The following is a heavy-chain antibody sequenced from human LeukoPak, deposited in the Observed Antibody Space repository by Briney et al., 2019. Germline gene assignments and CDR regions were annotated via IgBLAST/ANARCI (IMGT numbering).Heavy chain of an antibody. CDR2: ISYSDGTT. D-gene: IGHD3-10*01. CDR1: GFTFSSYA. CDR3: AKPATFSGYYFDY. J-gene: IGHJ4*02. Sequence: GSLRLSCPASGFTFSSYAMSWVRQAPGKGLEWVSAISYSDGTTYYADSVKGRFTISRDNSKNTLYLQMNSLRAEDTALYYCAKPATFSGYYFDYWGQGTLVTVSS. V-gene: IGHV3-23*01.